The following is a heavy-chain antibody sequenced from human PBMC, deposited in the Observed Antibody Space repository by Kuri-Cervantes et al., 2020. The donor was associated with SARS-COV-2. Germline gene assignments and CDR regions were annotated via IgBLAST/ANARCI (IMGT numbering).Heavy chain of an antibody. CDR2: INNDGSST. J-gene: IGHJ4*02. CDR3: AMTGSYTSYGLGH. Sequence: GGSLRLSCAASGFTFSSYSMNWVRQVPGKGLMWLSRINNDGSSTIYVDSVKGRFTTSRDNAKNSVFLQMNSLRPEDTGVYYCAMTGSYTSYGLGHWGQGTLVTVSS. CDR1: GFTFSSYS. V-gene: IGHV3-74*01. D-gene: IGHD5-18*01.